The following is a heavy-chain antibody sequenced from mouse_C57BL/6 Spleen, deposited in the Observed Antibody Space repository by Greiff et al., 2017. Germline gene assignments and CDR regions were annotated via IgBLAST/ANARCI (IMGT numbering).Heavy chain of an antibody. CDR2: IYPGDGDT. CDR1: GYAFSSSW. CDR3: ARRYGNYYFDY. Sequence: VQLQESGPELVKPGASVKISCKASGYAFSSSWMNWVKQRPGKGLEWIGRIYPGDGDTNYNGKFKGKATLTADKSSSTAYMQLSSLTSEDSAVYYCARRYGNYYFDYWGQGTTLTVSS. J-gene: IGHJ2*01. V-gene: IGHV1-82*01. D-gene: IGHD2-10*02.